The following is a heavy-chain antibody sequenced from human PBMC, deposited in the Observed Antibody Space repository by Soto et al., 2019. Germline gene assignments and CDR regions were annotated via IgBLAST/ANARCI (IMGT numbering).Heavy chain of an antibody. CDR2: ISRGGDFT. Sequence: EVQLLESGGGFLQPGGSLRLTCAASGFTFSSYAMSWVRQARGKGLEWVSGISRGGDFTYYADSVRGRCTTSRDNSKNTLYAQRNSLTADDTAVYYCARATYYDFLADHRDFDYWGQGTLVTFSS. CDR3: ARATYYDFLADHRDFDY. CDR1: GFTFSSYA. V-gene: IGHV3-23*01. D-gene: IGHD3-9*01. J-gene: IGHJ4*02.